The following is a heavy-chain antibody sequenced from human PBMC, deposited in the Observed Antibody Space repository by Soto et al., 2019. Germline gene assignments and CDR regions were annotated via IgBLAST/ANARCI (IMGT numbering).Heavy chain of an antibody. CDR2: ISSSSSYI. Sequence: EVQLVESGGGLVKPGGSLRLSCAASGFTFSSYTMNWVRQAPGKGLEWVSSISSSSSYIYYADSVKGRFTISRDNAENSLYLQMDSLRVEDTAVYYCARDLWHTVIVPETHYPNFDYWGQGTLVTVSS. CDR1: GFTFSSYT. V-gene: IGHV3-21*01. J-gene: IGHJ4*02. CDR3: ARDLWHTVIVPETHYPNFDY. D-gene: IGHD2-2*01.